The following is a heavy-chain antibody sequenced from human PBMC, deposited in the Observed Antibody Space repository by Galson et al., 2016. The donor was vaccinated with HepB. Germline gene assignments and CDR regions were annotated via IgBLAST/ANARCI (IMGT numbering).Heavy chain of an antibody. D-gene: IGHD1-26*01. CDR3: AKSRWEWLSLDY. CDR2: ISYDGTKE. CDR1: GFSFSTFA. Sequence: SLRLSCAASGFSFSTFAMHWVRRAPGKGLEWVALISYDGTKEHYVDSVKGRFTISRDNSNNNLFLQMNSLRDEDTAVYFCAKSRWEWLSLDYWGQGNLVLVSS. J-gene: IGHJ4*02. V-gene: IGHV3-30*18.